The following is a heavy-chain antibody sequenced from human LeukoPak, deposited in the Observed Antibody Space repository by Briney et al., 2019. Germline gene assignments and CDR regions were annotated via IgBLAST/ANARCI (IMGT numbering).Heavy chain of an antibody. CDR1: GGSFSGYY. V-gene: IGHV4-34*01. CDR2: INHSGST. Sequence: KPSETLSLTCAVYGGSFSGYYWSWIRQPPGKELEWIGEINHSGSTNYNPSLKSRVTISVDTSKNQFSLKLSSVTAADTAVYYCARSYCSSTSCYAVGGGWFDPWGQGTLVTVSS. CDR3: ARSYCSSTSCYAVGGGWFDP. J-gene: IGHJ5*02. D-gene: IGHD2-2*01.